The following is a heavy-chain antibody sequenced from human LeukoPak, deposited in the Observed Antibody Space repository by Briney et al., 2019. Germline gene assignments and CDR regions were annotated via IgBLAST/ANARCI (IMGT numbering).Heavy chain of an antibody. Sequence: ASVKVSCKPSGYSFTTYGISWVRQAPGQGLEWMGWISPYNGATNYAQKLQGRVTMTTDTSTSTAYMELRSLRSDDKAIYYCARDQNWASYYFDSWGQGTLVTVSS. CDR1: GYSFTTYG. CDR2: ISPYNGAT. V-gene: IGHV1-18*01. D-gene: IGHD7-27*01. CDR3: ARDQNWASYYFDS. J-gene: IGHJ4*02.